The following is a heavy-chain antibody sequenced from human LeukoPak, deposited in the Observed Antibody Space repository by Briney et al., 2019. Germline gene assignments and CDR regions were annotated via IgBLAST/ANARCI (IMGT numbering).Heavy chain of an antibody. Sequence: ASVKVSCKASGGTFSSYAISWVRQAPGQGLEWMGGMIPIFGTANYAQKFQGRVTITADESTSTAYVELSSLRSEDTAVYYCARDLGSGRKVPAAIPRGGWFDPWGQGTLVTVSS. CDR2: MIPIFGTA. D-gene: IGHD2-2*02. CDR3: ARDLGSGRKVPAAIPRGGWFDP. V-gene: IGHV1-69*01. CDR1: GGTFSSYA. J-gene: IGHJ5*02.